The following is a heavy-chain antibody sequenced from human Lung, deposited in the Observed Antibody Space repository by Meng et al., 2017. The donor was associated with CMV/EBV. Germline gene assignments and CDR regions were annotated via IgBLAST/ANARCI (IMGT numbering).Heavy chain of an antibody. D-gene: IGHD1-26*01. J-gene: IGHJ6*01. Sequence: GGSLRLXCAASGFTFSDFYMSWIRQAPGKGLEWVANIGTSESSKYYVDSVKGRFTVSRDNTKNSLYLQMNTLTVEDTAAYYCARGGGATAKDFYGMDVWGQGXTVTASS. V-gene: IGHV3-11*04. CDR2: IGTSESSK. CDR1: GFTFSDFY. CDR3: ARGGGATAKDFYGMDV.